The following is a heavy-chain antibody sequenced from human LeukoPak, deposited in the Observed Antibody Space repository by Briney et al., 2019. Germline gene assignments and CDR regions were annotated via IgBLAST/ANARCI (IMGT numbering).Heavy chain of an antibody. CDR1: GFTFSGSA. CDR2: IRSKANSYAT. V-gene: IGHV3-73*01. Sequence: PGGSLKLSCAASGFTFSGSAMHWVRQASGKGLEWVGRIRSKANSYATAYAASVKGRFTISRDDSKNTAYLQMNSLKTEDTAVYYCAIVVVPGDYWGQGTLVTVSS. CDR3: AIVVVPGDY. D-gene: IGHD2-2*01. J-gene: IGHJ4*02.